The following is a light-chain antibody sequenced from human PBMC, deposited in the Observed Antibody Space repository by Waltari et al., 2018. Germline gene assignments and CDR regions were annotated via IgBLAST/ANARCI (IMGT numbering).Light chain of an antibody. Sequence: DIQMTQSPSYLSASLGDRVTITCRASQSVSDYLNWYQQKPGKAPRLLIYTASSLQRGVPSTFSGSGSGTEFTLTISSLQIEDFATYYCQQSYTTPYTFGQGTKLEIK. CDR1: QSVSDY. J-gene: IGKJ2*01. V-gene: IGKV1-39*01. CDR2: TAS. CDR3: QQSYTTPYT.